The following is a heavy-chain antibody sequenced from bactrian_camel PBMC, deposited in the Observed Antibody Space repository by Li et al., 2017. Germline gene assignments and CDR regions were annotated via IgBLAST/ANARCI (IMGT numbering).Heavy chain of an antibody. D-gene: IGHD2*01. J-gene: IGHJ4*01. Sequence: HVQLVESGGGSVQAGGSLQLSCKINRFTFGGRIMAWFRQAPGKEREGVAAIEGADSTSYADSVKGRFTIIMNNAQNTVWLQVNSLLPEDTAVYYCAAAHCAGGYCTCSTELYDYVDWGQRGTQVTVS. CDR2: IEGADST. CDR1: RFTFGGRI. V-gene: IGHV3S55*01.